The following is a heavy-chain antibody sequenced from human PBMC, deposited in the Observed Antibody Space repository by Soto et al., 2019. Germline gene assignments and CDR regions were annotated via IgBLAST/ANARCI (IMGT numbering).Heavy chain of an antibody. J-gene: IGHJ6*02. Sequence: GGSLRLSCAACGFTFSSYSMNWVRQAPGKGLEWVSSISSSSSYIYYADSVKGRFTISRDNAKNSLYLQMNSLRAEDTAVYYCARAYYDFWSGYYTEYYYYYYGMDVWGQGTTVTVS. CDR1: GFTFSSYS. V-gene: IGHV3-21*01. D-gene: IGHD3-3*01. CDR2: ISSSSSYI. CDR3: ARAYYDFWSGYYTEYYYYYYGMDV.